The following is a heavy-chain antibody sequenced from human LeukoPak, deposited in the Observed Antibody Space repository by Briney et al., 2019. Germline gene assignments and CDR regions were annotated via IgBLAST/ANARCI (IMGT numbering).Heavy chain of an antibody. J-gene: IGHJ6*03. Sequence: SETLSLTCTVSGGSISSYYWSWIRQPAGKGLEWIGRIYTSGSTNYNPSLKSRVTMSVDTSKNQFSLKLSSVTAADTAVYYCARDPVVPAGARLYGGEYYYYMDVWGKGTTVTVSS. CDR2: IYTSGST. V-gene: IGHV4-4*07. CDR1: GGSISSYY. D-gene: IGHD2-2*01. CDR3: ARDPVVPAGARLYGGEYYYYMDV.